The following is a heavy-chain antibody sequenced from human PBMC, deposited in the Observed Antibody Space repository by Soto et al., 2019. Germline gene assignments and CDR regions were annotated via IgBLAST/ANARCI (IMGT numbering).Heavy chain of an antibody. J-gene: IGHJ5*02. CDR3: SRDRAVGARKGWFDP. CDR1: GFTFSSYG. CDR2: IWYDGSNK. Sequence: QVQLVESGGGVVKPGRSLRLSCAASGFTFSSYGMHWVRQAPGKGLEWVAVIWYDGSNKYYADSVKGRFTISRDNSKNTLYLHMNSQRAEETAVYYWSRDRAVGARKGWFDPWGQGTLVTVSS. D-gene: IGHD1-26*01. V-gene: IGHV3-33*01.